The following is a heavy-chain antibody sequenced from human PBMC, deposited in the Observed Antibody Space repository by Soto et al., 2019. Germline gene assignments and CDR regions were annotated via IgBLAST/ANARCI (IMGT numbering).Heavy chain of an antibody. CDR2: ISSSSSYI. J-gene: IGHJ4*02. CDR3: ARGNGGRGCSGGSCYSTLSFY. D-gene: IGHD2-15*01. Sequence: GGSLRLSCAASGFTFSSYSMNWVRQAPGKGLEWVSSISSSSSYIYYADSVKGRFTISRDNAKNSLYLQMNSLGAEDTAVYYCARGNGGRGCSGGSCYSTLSFYWGQGTLVTVSS. V-gene: IGHV3-21*01. CDR1: GFTFSSYS.